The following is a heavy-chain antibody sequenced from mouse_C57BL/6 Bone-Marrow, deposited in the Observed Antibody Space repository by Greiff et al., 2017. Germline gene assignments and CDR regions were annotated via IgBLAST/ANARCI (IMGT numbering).Heavy chain of an antibody. V-gene: IGHV1-64*01. CDR2: IHPNSGST. Sequence: VQLQQSGAELVKPGASVKLSCKASGYTFTSYWMHWVKQRPGQGLEWIGMIHPNSGSTNYNEKFKSKATLTVDKSSSTAYMQLSSLTSEDSAVYYCARSGCDSNYFFAYWGQGTLVTVAA. D-gene: IGHD2-5*01. CDR3: ARSGCDSNYFFAY. J-gene: IGHJ3*01. CDR1: GYTFTSYW.